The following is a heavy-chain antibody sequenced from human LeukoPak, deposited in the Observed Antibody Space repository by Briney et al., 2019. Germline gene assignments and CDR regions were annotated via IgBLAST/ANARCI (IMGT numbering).Heavy chain of an antibody. CDR3: VRSFPRYIPVAWSGGGF. V-gene: IGHV1-8*01. CDR2: MNPNKGDT. CDR1: GYTFTSYD. J-gene: IGHJ4*01. Sequence: ASVKVSCKASGYTFTSYDIHWVRRATGQGLEWMGRMNPNKGDTDYAQKFQGRVTMTRDTSISTAYMELRSLRSEDTALYYCVRSFPRYIPVAWSGGGFWGQGTLVTVSS. D-gene: IGHD6-19*01.